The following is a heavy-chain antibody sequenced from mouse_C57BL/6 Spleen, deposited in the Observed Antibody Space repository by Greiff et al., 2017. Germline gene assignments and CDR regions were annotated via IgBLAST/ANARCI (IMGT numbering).Heavy chain of an antibody. CDR2: IFPGSGST. Sequence: QVQLQQSGAELMKPGASVKLSCKATGYTFTGYWIEWVKQRPGHGLEWIGEIFPGSGSTNYNEKFKSKATFTADTSSNTAYMQRSSLTTEDSAIDYCARGGNRYAMDYWGQGTSVTVSA. D-gene: IGHD1-1*02. CDR1: GYTFTGYW. V-gene: IGHV1-9*01. J-gene: IGHJ4*01. CDR3: ARGGNRYAMDY.